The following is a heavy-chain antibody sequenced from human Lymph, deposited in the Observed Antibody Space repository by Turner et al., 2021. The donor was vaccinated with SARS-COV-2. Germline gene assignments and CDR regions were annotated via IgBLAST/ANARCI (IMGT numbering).Heavy chain of an antibody. CDR2: IWYDGSNK. J-gene: IGHJ6*02. CDR3: ARALAAAGTDGVDV. D-gene: IGHD6-13*01. Sequence: QVQLLESGGGVVQPGMSLRPSCAASGFTFSSYGMHWVRQAPGKGLEWVAVIWYDGSNKFYADSVKGRFTISRDNSKNTLYLQMNSLRAEDTAVYYCARALAAAGTDGVDVWGQGTTVTVSS. CDR1: GFTFSSYG. V-gene: IGHV3-33*01.